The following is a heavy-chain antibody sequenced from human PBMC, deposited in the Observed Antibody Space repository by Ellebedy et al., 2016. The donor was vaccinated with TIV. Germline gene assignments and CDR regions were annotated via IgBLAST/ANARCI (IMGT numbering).Heavy chain of an antibody. CDR1: GFTVSSYF. CDR2: IYGDGGT. D-gene: IGHD4-17*01. J-gene: IGHJ5*02. CDR3: ARDPRGGGDYGDNWFDP. V-gene: IGHV3-66*01. Sequence: GESLKISCSASGFTVSSYFMSWARQAPGKGLEWVSVIYGDGGTNYTDSVQGRFTISRDNSKNTLYLQMNSLRAEDTAVYYCARDPRGGGDYGDNWFDPWGQGTLVTVSS.